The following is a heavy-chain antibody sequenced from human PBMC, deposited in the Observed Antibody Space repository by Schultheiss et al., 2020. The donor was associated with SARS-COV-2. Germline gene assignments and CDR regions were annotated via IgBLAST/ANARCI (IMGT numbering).Heavy chain of an antibody. Sequence: GGSLRLSCAASGFTFSSYSMNWVRQAPGKGLEWVSAISGSGGSTYYADSVKGRFTISRDNAKNSLYLQMNSLRAGDTAVYYCARDLAVAGNPFDYWGQGTLVTVSS. CDR1: GFTFSSYS. V-gene: IGHV3-21*01. D-gene: IGHD6-19*01. CDR2: ISGSGGST. CDR3: ARDLAVAGNPFDY. J-gene: IGHJ4*02.